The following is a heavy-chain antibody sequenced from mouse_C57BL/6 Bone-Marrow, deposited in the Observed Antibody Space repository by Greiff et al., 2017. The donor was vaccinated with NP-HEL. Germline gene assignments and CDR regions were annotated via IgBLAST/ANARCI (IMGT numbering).Heavy chain of an antibody. V-gene: IGHV1-42*01. D-gene: IGHD2-5*01. Sequence: VQLKQSGPELVKPGASVKISCKASGYSFTGYYMNWVKQSPEKSLEWIGEINPSTGGTTYNQKFKAKATLTVDKSSSTAYMQLKSLTSEDSAVYYCAMDSNDAMDYWGKGTSVTVSS. CDR2: INPSTGGT. CDR1: GYSFTGYY. J-gene: IGHJ4*01. CDR3: AMDSNDAMDY.